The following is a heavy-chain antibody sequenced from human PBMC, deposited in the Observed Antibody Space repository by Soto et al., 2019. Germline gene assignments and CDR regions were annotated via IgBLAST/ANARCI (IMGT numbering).Heavy chain of an antibody. CDR1: GFTFSNYA. Sequence: GGSLRLSCAASGFTFSNYAVTWVRQAPGKGLEWVSTISGSGGSTYYADSVKGRFTISRDNSKNTLYLQMNSLRAEDTAVYYCARDLPRVDVWGQGTKVTVSS. J-gene: IGHJ6*02. CDR2: ISGSGGST. V-gene: IGHV3-23*01. CDR3: ARDLPRVDV.